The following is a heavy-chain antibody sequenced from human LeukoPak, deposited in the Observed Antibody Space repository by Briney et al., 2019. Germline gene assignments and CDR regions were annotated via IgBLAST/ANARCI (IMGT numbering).Heavy chain of an antibody. CDR2: ISYDGSNK. V-gene: IGHV3-30-3*01. CDR3: ARSPSIAAAGRHFDY. CDR1: GFTFSSYA. D-gene: IGHD6-13*01. J-gene: IGHJ4*02. Sequence: GRSLRLSCAASGFTFSSYAMHWVRQAPGKGLEWVAVISYDGSNKYYADSVKGRFTISRDNSENTLYLQMNSLRAEDTAVYYCARSPSIAAAGRHFDYWGQGTLVTVSS.